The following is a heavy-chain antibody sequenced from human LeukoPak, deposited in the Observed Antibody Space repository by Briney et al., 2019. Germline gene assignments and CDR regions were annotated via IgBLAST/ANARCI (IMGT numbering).Heavy chain of an antibody. Sequence: ASVKVSCKASGFTFNGYYVHWVRQAPGQGLEWMGRIYPYSGGSNSAQKFQGRVTMARDMSINTVYMELSGLRSDDTALYYCASAVPAIVIPQNGFDIWGPGTMVTVSS. J-gene: IGHJ3*02. CDR2: IYPYSGGS. CDR1: GFTFNGYY. V-gene: IGHV1-2*06. D-gene: IGHD1-26*01. CDR3: ASAVPAIVIPQNGFDI.